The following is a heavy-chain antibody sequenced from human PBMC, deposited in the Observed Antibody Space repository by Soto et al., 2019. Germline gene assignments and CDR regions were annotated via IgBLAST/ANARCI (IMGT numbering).Heavy chain of an antibody. CDR3: ATVRSRWNIDY. Sequence: SETLSLTCIVSGGSISSDDHYWSWIRQPPGKGLEWIGYIYYSGTTHSNPPLKSRLFISLDTSKNQFSLQLTSVTAADTAVYYCATVRSRWNIDYWGQGTLVTVSS. V-gene: IGHV4-30-4*01. CDR1: GGSISSDDHY. CDR2: IYYSGTT. D-gene: IGHD6-13*01. J-gene: IGHJ4*02.